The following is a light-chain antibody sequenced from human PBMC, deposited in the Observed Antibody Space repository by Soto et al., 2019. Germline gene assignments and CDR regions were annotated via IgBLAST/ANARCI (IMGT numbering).Light chain of an antibody. V-gene: IGKV1-39*01. CDR3: QQSFSEFT. CDR1: QSINSF. CDR2: GAS. Sequence: DIQLTQSPSSLSSSVGDRVTITCRASQSINSFLNWYRQKPGKAPALLIYGASSLQSGVPSRFSGSGSGTDFTLTITSLQPEDFATFYCQQSFSEFTFGGGTKVEIK. J-gene: IGKJ4*01.